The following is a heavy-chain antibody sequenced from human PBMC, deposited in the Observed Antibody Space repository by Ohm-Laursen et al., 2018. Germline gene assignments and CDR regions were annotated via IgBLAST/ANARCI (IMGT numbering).Heavy chain of an antibody. CDR3: ASLRVQRGYSYGTFDY. V-gene: IGHV1-69*04. Sequence: GASVKVSCKASGGTFSSYAISWVRQAPGQGLEWMGRIIPILGIANYAQKFQGRVTITADKSTSTAYMELSSLRSEDTAVYYCASLRVQRGYSYGTFDYWGQGTLVTVSS. CDR2: IIPILGIA. D-gene: IGHD5-18*01. J-gene: IGHJ4*02. CDR1: GGTFSSYA.